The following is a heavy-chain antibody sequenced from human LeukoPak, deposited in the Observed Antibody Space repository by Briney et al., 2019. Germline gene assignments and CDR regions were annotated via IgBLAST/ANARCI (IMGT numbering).Heavy chain of an antibody. CDR3: ARLRDYVPDI. J-gene: IGHJ3*02. Sequence: GESLKISCQGSGYTFTSYWIGWVRQMPGKGLAWMGIIYPGDSDTRYSPSFQGPVTISAAKSISTAYLQWSSLKASDTAMYYCARLRDYVPDIWGQGTMVTVS. V-gene: IGHV5-51*01. CDR1: GYTFTSYW. D-gene: IGHD3-16*01. CDR2: IYPGDSDT.